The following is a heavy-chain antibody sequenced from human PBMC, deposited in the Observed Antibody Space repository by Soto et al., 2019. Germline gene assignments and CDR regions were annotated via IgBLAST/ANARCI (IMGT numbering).Heavy chain of an antibody. CDR3: AGHDGSPFSYVDMDV. CDR2: IYPGDSDT. D-gene: IGHD6-6*01. CDR1: GYSFTSYW. Sequence: GESLKISCKGSGYSFTSYWINWVRQMPGKGLEWMGIIYPGDSDTRYSPSFQGHVTISADKSINTAYLQWRGLKASDTAVYYGAGHDGSPFSYVDMDVCGQGTTVTVSS. V-gene: IGHV5-51*01. J-gene: IGHJ6*01.